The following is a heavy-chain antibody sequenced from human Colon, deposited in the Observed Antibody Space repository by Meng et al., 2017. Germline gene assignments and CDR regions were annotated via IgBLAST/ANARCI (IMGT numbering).Heavy chain of an antibody. D-gene: IGHD4-17*01. CDR2: IYYSGST. CDR1: VVSFSSCNYY. CDR3: ARGPTTYFDY. V-gene: IGHV4-30-4*01. Sequence: PGSDPGLVQPPHPLSLTVAVSVVSFSSCNYYWSWIRQPPGKGLEWIGYIYYSGSTYYNPSLKSRVTISVDTSKNQFSLKLSSVTAADTAVYYCARGPTTYFDYWGQGTLVTVSS. J-gene: IGHJ4*02.